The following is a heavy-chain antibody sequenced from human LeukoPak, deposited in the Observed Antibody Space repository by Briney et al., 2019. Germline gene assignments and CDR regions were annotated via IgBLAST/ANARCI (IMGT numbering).Heavy chain of an antibody. CDR1: GYTFTSYD. D-gene: IGHD6-13*01. J-gene: IGHJ6*02. Sequence: ASVKVSCKASGYTFTSYDINWVQQATGQGLEWMGWMNPNSGNTGYAQKLQGRVTMTRNTSISTAYMELSSLRSEDTAVYYCARDYSSSWSTTMYYYYYGMDVWGQGATVTVSS. V-gene: IGHV1-8*01. CDR3: ARDYSSSWSTTMYYYYYGMDV. CDR2: MNPNSGNT.